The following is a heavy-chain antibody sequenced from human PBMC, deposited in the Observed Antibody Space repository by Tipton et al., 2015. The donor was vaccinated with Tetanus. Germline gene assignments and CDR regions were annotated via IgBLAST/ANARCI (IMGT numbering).Heavy chain of an antibody. D-gene: IGHD1-26*01. CDR3: ARDHRLSASYAGWFDP. CDR1: GGSISSFY. CDR2: IYYSGSA. V-gene: IGHV4-59*01. J-gene: IGHJ5*02. Sequence: TLSLTCTVSGGSISSFYWSWIRQPPGKGLEWIGYIYYSGSAKYNPSLKGRVTISVDTSTTQFSLRLNSVTAADTAIYYCARDHRLSASYAGWFDPWGQGTLVTVSS.